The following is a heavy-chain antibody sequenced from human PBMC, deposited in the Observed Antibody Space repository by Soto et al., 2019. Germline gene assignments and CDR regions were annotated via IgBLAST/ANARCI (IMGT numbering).Heavy chain of an antibody. V-gene: IGHV1-69*13. CDR1: GGTFSSCA. CDR3: AREIQLWSYYYYYGMDV. CDR2: IIPIFGTA. Sequence: SVKLSCKASGGTFSSCAMSCVRQAPGQGLEWMGGIIPIFGTANYAQKFQGRVTITADESTSTAYMELSSLRSEDTAVYYCAREIQLWSYYYYYGMDVWGQGTTVTVSS. D-gene: IGHD5-18*01. J-gene: IGHJ6*02.